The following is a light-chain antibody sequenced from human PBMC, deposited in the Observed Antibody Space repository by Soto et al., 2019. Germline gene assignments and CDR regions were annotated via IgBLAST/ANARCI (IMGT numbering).Light chain of an antibody. CDR2: LGS. Sequence: DIVMTQSPLSLPVTPGEPASISCWSSQSRLHSNGYNFLDWYLQKPGQSPQLLIHLGSNRASGVPDRFSGSGSGTYFTLKISRVEAEDVGVYYCMQALQTPPYTFGQGTKVDIK. J-gene: IGKJ2*01. CDR1: QSRLHSNGYNF. CDR3: MQALQTPPYT. V-gene: IGKV2-28*01.